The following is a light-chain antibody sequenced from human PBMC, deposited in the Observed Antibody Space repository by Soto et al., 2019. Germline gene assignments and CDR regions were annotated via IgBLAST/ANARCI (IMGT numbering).Light chain of an antibody. V-gene: IGLV2-14*01. Sequence: QSVLTQPASVSGSPGQSITISCTGTISDFVVYNYVSWYQQHPGKAPKLVIYEVTKRPPGVPDRFSGSKSGNTASLTVSGLQAEDEADYYCSSFTGASTIFGTGTKVTVL. CDR3: SSFTGASTI. J-gene: IGLJ1*01. CDR1: ISDFVVYNY. CDR2: EVT.